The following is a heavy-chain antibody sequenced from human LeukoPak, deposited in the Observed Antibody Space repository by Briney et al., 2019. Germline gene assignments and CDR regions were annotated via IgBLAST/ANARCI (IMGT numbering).Heavy chain of an antibody. CDR3: ASLPPISRYYYMDV. CDR1: GYTFTSYG. V-gene: IGHV1-18*01. CDR2: ISAYNGNT. J-gene: IGHJ6*03. Sequence: ASVKVSCKASGYTFTSYGISWVRQAPGQGLEWMGWISAYNGNTNYAQKLQGRVTITTDESTSTAYMELSSLRSEDTAVYYCASLPPISRYYYMDVWGKGTTVTISS.